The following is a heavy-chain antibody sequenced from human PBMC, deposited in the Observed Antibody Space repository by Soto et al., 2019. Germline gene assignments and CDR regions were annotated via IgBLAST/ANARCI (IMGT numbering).Heavy chain of an antibody. CDR3: AREGATWFRPYYYGMDV. V-gene: IGHV4-31*03. CDR1: GGSISSGGYY. D-gene: IGHD3-10*01. CDR2: IYYSGST. J-gene: IGHJ6*02. Sequence: SETLSLTCTVSGGSISSGGYYWSWIRQHPGKGLEWIGYIYYSGSTYYNPSLKSRVTISVDTSKNQFSLKLSSVTAADTAVHYCAREGATWFRPYYYGMDVWGQGTTVTVSS.